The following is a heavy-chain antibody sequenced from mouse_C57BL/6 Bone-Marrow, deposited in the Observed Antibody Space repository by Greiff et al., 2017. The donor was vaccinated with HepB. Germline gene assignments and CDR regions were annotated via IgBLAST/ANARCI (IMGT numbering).Heavy chain of an antibody. CDR3: ARYYYERYYAMDY. V-gene: IGHV1-81*01. CDR2: IYPRSGNT. J-gene: IGHJ4*01. CDR1: GYTFTSYG. D-gene: IGHD2-4*01. Sequence: VQLQQSGAELARPGASVKLSCKASGYTFTSYGISWVKQRTGQGLEWIGEIYPRSGNTYYNEKVKGKATLTADKSSSTAYMELRSLTSEDSAVYFCARYYYERYYAMDYWGQGTSVTVSS.